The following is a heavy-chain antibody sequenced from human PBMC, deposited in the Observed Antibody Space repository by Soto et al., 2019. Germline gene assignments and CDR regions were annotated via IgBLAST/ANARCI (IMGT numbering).Heavy chain of an antibody. V-gene: IGHV3-7*05. CDR1: GFTFSSYW. CDR2: IKQDGSEK. CDR3: ARDMVRGVTSYYYYGMDV. Sequence: GGSLRLSCAASGFTFSSYWMSWVRQAPGKGLEWVANIKQDGSEKYYVDSVKGRFTISRDNAKNSLCLQMNSLRAEDTAVYYCARDMVRGVTSYYYYGMDVWGQGTTVTVSS. J-gene: IGHJ6*02. D-gene: IGHD3-10*01.